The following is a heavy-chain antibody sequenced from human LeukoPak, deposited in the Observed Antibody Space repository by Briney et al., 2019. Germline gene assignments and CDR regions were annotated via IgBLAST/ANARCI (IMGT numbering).Heavy chain of an antibody. Sequence: SGGSLRLSCAASGFTFSSYEMNWVRQAPGKGLEWVSYITSSGSTIYYADSVKGRFTMSRDNAKNSLYLQMNSLRAEDPALYYCARGHCSGGSCYTDWGQGTLLTVSS. CDR3: ARGHCSGGSCYTD. J-gene: IGHJ4*02. CDR2: ITSSGSTI. CDR1: GFTFSSYE. D-gene: IGHD2-15*01. V-gene: IGHV3-48*03.